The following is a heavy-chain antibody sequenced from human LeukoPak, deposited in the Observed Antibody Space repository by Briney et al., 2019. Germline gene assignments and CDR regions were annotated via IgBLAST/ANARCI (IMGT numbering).Heavy chain of an antibody. CDR3: AKRNYSSGWYEDY. Sequence: GGSLRLSCAASGFTFSRYPMSWVRQAPGKGLEWVSSIGGSGGPPDYAPSVRGRFTISRDDSKNTLTLQMNSLSAEDTAVYYCAKRNYSSGWYEDYWGQGTLVTVSS. J-gene: IGHJ4*02. CDR1: GFTFSRYP. CDR2: IGGSGGPP. V-gene: IGHV3-23*01. D-gene: IGHD6-19*01.